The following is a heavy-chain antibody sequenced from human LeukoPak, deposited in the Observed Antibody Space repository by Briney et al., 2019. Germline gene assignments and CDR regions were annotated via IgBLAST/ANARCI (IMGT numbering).Heavy chain of an antibody. D-gene: IGHD3-22*01. Sequence: PSETLSLTYTVSGGSISSYYWSWIRQPPGKGLEWIGYIYYSGSTNYNPSLKSRVTISVDKSKNQFSLKLSSVTAADTAVYYCARDRGGSGYYSDAFDIWGQGTMVTVSS. CDR2: IYYSGST. CDR1: GGSISSYY. CDR3: ARDRGGSGYYSDAFDI. J-gene: IGHJ3*02. V-gene: IGHV4-59*12.